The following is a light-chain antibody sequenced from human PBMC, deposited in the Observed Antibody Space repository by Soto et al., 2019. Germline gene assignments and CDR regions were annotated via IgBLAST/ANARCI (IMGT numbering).Light chain of an antibody. V-gene: IGKV1-5*03. Sequence: DIPMPQSPSTLSASVGDRVIITCRASQSITTWLAWYQQKPGKAPKLLIYKASTLESGVPSRFSGSGSGTEFTLTISSPQPDDFATYDCQQYDGNWWTFGQGTKVEIK. CDR2: KAS. CDR3: QQYDGNWWT. J-gene: IGKJ1*01. CDR1: QSITTW.